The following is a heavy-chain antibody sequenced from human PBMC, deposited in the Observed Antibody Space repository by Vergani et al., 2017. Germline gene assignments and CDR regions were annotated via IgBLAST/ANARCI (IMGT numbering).Heavy chain of an antibody. Sequence: QVQLQESGPGLVKPSETLSLTCTVSGGSISSYYWSWIRQPAGKGLEWIGRIYTSGSTNYNPSLKSRVTMSVDTSKNQFSLKLSSVTAADTAVYYCARDSQYDFWSGYYRGYYYYMDVWGKGTTVTVSS. J-gene: IGHJ6*03. CDR2: IYTSGST. CDR1: GGSISSYY. D-gene: IGHD3-3*01. CDR3: ARDSQYDFWSGYYRGYYYYMDV. V-gene: IGHV4-4*07.